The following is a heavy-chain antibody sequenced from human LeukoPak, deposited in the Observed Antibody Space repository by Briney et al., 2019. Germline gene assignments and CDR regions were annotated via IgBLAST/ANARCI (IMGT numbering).Heavy chain of an antibody. V-gene: IGHV4-30-4*01. CDR1: GGSISSGDYY. D-gene: IGHD1-7*01. CDR2: IYYSGST. J-gene: IGHJ4*02. CDR3: ARDSELELDY. Sequence: SETLSLTCTVSGGSISSGDYYWSWIRQPPGKGLEWIGYIYYSGSTYYNPSLKSRVTISVDTSKNQFSLKLSSVTAADTAVYYRARDSELELDYWGQGTLVTVSS.